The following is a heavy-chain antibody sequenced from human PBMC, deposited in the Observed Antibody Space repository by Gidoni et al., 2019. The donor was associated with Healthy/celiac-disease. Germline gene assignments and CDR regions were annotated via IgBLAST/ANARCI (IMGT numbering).Heavy chain of an antibody. Sequence: QVQLQQWGAGRLKPSETLSLTCAVYGGSFSGYYWSWIRQPPGQGLEWIGEINHSGSTNYNPSLKGRVTISVDTSKNQFSLKLSSVTAADTAVYYCARGESIAARPTPFDYWGQGTLVTVSS. CDR2: INHSGST. D-gene: IGHD6-6*01. CDR1: GGSFSGYY. J-gene: IGHJ4*02. V-gene: IGHV4-34*01. CDR3: ARGESIAARPTPFDY.